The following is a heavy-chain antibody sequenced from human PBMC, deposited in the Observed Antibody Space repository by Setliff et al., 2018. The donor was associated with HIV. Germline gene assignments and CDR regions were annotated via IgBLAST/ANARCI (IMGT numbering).Heavy chain of an antibody. Sequence: PSETLSLTCTVSGGSINSGGYYWVWIRQPALKRLEWIGRIYTSGLTNYNPSLKSRVTISVDTSKNQVSLKLSSVTASDTAVYYCARARYIVIRGDAGMDVWGPGTTVTVSS. CDR3: ARARYIVIRGDAGMDV. V-gene: IGHV4-61*02. J-gene: IGHJ6*02. CDR2: IYTSGLT. D-gene: IGHD3-10*01. CDR1: GGSINSGGYY.